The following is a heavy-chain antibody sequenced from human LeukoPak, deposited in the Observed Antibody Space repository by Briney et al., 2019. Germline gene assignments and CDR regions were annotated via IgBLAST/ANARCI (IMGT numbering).Heavy chain of an antibody. D-gene: IGHD5-12*01. Sequence: GGSQRLSCAASGFTVSSNYMSWVRQAPGKGLEWVSVIYSGGSTYYADSVKGRFTISRDNSKNTLYLQMNSLRAEDTAVYYCARSGGYVDDFDYWGQGTLVTVSS. CDR2: IYSGGST. V-gene: IGHV3-53*01. CDR3: ARSGGYVDDFDY. CDR1: GFTVSSNY. J-gene: IGHJ4*02.